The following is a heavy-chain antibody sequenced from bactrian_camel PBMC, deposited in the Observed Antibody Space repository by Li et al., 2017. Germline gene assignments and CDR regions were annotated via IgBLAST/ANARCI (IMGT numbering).Heavy chain of an antibody. J-gene: IGHJ4*01. V-gene: IGHV3S53*01. CDR3: VRDAGTPYGYNY. CDR1: GYIRTSYC. D-gene: IGHD6*01. Sequence: QLVESGGGLVQPGWSLRLSCAASGYIRTSYCMGWFRQASGEKREGIASIYSDGHANYADSVKGRFTISQDNAKNTLYLQMNSLKPEDTAVYYCVRDAGTPYGYNYWGQGTQVTVS. CDR2: IYSDGHA.